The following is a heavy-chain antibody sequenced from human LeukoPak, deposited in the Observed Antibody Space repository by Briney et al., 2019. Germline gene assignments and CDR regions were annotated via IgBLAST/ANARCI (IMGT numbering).Heavy chain of an antibody. Sequence: PSETLSLTCTVSGGSISSGSYYWSWIRQPAGKGLEWIGRIYTSGSTNYNPSLKSRVTISVDTSKNQFSLKLSSVTAADTAVYYCARDYPTTVVAATQSDYWGQGTLVTVSS. CDR1: GGSISSGSYY. V-gene: IGHV4-61*02. D-gene: IGHD2-15*01. CDR3: ARDYPTTVVAATQSDY. CDR2: IYTSGST. J-gene: IGHJ4*02.